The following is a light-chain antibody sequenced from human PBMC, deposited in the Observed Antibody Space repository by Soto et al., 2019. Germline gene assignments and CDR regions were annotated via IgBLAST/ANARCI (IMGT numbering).Light chain of an antibody. CDR3: CSYAGSYTFYV. CDR1: SGDVGGYNC. Sequence: QSALTQPRSVSGSPGQSVTISCTGTSGDVGGYNCVSWYQQHPGKAPKLMIYDVSKRPSGVPDRFSGSKSGNTASLTISGLQAEDEADYYCCSYAGSYTFYVFGTGTKVTVL. V-gene: IGLV2-11*01. J-gene: IGLJ1*01. CDR2: DVS.